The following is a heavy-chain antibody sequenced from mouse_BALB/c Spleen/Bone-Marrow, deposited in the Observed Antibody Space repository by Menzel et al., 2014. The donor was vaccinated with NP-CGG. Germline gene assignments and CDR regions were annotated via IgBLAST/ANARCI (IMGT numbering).Heavy chain of an antibody. Sequence: EVQVVESGGGLVQPGGSLKLSCAASGFDFSRYWMSWVRQAPGKGLEWIGEINPDSSTINYTPSLKDKFIISRDNAKNTLYLQMNKVRSEDTAFYYCESLFYRGFCVYWGKGTLDSVSA. CDR3: ESLFYRGFCVY. CDR1: GFDFSRYW. D-gene: IGHD1-2*01. CDR2: INPDSSTI. V-gene: IGHV4-1*02. J-gene: IGHJ3*01.